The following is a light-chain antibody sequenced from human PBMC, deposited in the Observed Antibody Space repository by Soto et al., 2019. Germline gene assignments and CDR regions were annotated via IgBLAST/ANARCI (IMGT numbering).Light chain of an antibody. Sequence: DFQMTQSPSSLSASVGDSVTITCRTSQTINNYLNWYQQKPGKAPKLLVYSASSLQSGVPSRFIGSGSGTNFAITISDLQPEDFKTYYCQKSDSTPWTFGQGTLVEIK. V-gene: IGKV1-39*01. CDR3: QKSDSTPWT. CDR1: QTINNY. J-gene: IGKJ1*01. CDR2: SAS.